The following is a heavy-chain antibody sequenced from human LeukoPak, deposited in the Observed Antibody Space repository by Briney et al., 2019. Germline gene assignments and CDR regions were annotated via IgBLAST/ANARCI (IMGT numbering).Heavy chain of an antibody. CDR3: ARGGEVCSSTSCYRGHEY. Sequence: ASVKVSCKASGYTFTVYYMHWVRQAPGQGLEWMGWINPDTGGTTNAQRFQGRVTMTRDTSISTAYMELSRLTSDDTAVYYCARGGEVCSSTSCYRGHEYWGQGTLVTVSS. D-gene: IGHD2-2*01. CDR2: INPDTGGT. J-gene: IGHJ4*02. CDR1: GYTFTVYY. V-gene: IGHV1-2*02.